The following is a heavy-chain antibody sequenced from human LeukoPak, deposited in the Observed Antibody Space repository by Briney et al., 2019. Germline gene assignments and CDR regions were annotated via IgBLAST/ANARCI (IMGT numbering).Heavy chain of an antibody. Sequence: PSQTLSLTCTVSGGSISSGDYSWSWIRQPPGKGLEWIGYIYYSGSTYYYPSLKSRVTISVDTSKNQFPLKLSSVTAADTAVYYCARKTMVRGGTRHWFDPWGQGTLVTVSS. CDR3: ARKTMVRGGTRHWFDP. J-gene: IGHJ5*02. D-gene: IGHD3-10*01. V-gene: IGHV4-30-4*08. CDR2: IYYSGST. CDR1: GGSISSGDYS.